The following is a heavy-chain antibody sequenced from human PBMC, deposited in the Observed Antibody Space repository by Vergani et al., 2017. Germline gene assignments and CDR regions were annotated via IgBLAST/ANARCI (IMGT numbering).Heavy chain of an antibody. J-gene: IGHJ4*02. CDR3: ARLSXDTTPYLQGGYDY. D-gene: IGHD2-15*01. V-gene: IGHV3-23*01. CDR1: GFTFSACP. CDR2: ISARYPST. Sequence: EVQLLQSGGGVIKPGGSVRLSCAASGFTFSACPMTWVRQAPGKGLEWVSAISARYPSTYYADSVKGRFTISRDNSKNMLYLQMNRLRAEDTAVYYCARLSXDTTPYLQGGYDYWGQGTLVSVSS.